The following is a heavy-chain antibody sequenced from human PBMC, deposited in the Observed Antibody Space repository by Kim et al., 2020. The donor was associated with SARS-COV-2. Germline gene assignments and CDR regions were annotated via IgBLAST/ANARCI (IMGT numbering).Heavy chain of an antibody. CDR3: ARDDEWSLTGTAPGYYGMDV. J-gene: IGHJ6*02. Sequence: SVKVSCKASGGTFSSYAISWVRQAPGQGLEWMGGIIPIFGTANYAQKFQGRVTITADESTSTAYMELSSLRSEDTAVYYCARDDEWSLTGTAPGYYGMDVWGQGTTVTVSS. V-gene: IGHV1-69*13. CDR1: GGTFSSYA. CDR2: IIPIFGTA. D-gene: IGHD1-7*01.